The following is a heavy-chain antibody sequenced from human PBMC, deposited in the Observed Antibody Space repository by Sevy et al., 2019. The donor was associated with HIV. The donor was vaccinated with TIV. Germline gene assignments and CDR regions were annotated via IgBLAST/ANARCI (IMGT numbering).Heavy chain of an antibody. D-gene: IGHD3-10*01. CDR1: GFTFSDYY. Sequence: GGSLRLSCAASGFTFSDYYMSWIRQAPGKGLEWVSYISSSGSTIYYADSVKGRFTISRDNAKNSLYLQMNSLRAEDTAVYYCARVVGYYGSGSYSSETYYYYGMDVWGQWTTVTVSS. J-gene: IGHJ6*02. V-gene: IGHV3-11*01. CDR3: ARVVGYYGSGSYSSETYYYYGMDV. CDR2: ISSSGSTI.